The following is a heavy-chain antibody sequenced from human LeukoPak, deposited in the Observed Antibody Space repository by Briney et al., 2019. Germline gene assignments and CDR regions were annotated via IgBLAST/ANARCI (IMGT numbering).Heavy chain of an antibody. CDR3: ARGGGIVVVPAAIPYDY. D-gene: IGHD2-2*01. CDR2: INHSGST. Sequence: SETLSLTCAASGGSFSGYYWSWIRQPPGKGLEWIGEINHSGSTNYNPSLKSRVTISVDTSKNQFSLKLSSVTAADTAVYYCARGGGIVVVPAAIPYDYWGQGTLVTVSS. J-gene: IGHJ4*02. CDR1: GGSFSGYY. V-gene: IGHV4-34*01.